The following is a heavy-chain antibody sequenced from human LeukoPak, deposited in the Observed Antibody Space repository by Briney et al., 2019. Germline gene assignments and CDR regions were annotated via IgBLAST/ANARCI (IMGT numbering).Heavy chain of an antibody. V-gene: IGHV1-2*02. Sequence: ASVKVSCKASVYTFAGYYIHLVRQAPGQGLEWMGWINPHIGGTNYSQKFQGGVTMTRDTSITTAYMELSSLRSDDTAVYYCARDVGEYCSSTNCYASHYWGQGTLVTVSS. CDR3: ARDVGEYCSSTNCYASHY. D-gene: IGHD2-2*01. J-gene: IGHJ4*02. CDR2: INPHIGGT. CDR1: VYTFAGYY.